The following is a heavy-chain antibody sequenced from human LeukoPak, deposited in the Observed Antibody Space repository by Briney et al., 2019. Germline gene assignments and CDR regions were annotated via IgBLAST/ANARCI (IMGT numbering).Heavy chain of an antibody. Sequence: PGGSLRLSCAASGFTFSIYSMNWVRQAPGKGLEWVSYISGSSSTIYYADSVKGRFTISRDNAKNSLYLQMNSLRAEDTAVYYCARDYYGDYALDYWGQGTLVTVSS. CDR3: ARDYYGDYALDY. CDR2: ISGSSSTI. V-gene: IGHV3-48*01. CDR1: GFTFSIYS. J-gene: IGHJ4*02. D-gene: IGHD4-17*01.